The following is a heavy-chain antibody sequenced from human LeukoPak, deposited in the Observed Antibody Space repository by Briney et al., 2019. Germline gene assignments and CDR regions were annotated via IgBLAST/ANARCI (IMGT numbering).Heavy chain of an antibody. D-gene: IGHD6-19*01. CDR3: ASWPGGWYGEDS. CDR1: GFTVSSNY. J-gene: IGHJ4*02. Sequence: GGSLRLSCAASGFTVSSNYMSWVRQAPGKGLEWVSVIYGGGSTYYADSVKGRFTISRDTFKNTVILQMNSLRAEDTAVYYCASWPGGWYGEDSWGQGTLVTVSS. V-gene: IGHV3-53*01. CDR2: IYGGGST.